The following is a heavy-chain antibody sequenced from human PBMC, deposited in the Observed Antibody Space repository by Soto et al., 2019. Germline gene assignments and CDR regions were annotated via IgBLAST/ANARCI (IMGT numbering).Heavy chain of an antibody. V-gene: IGHV3-21*01. Sequence: GGSLRLSCAASGFTFSSYSMNWVRQAPGKGLEWVSSISSSSSYIYYADSVKGRFTISRDNAKNSLYLQMNSLRAEDTAVYYCARAPRPRYCSSTSCYTGTYYFDYWGQGTLVTVS. J-gene: IGHJ4*02. CDR3: ARAPRPRYCSSTSCYTGTYYFDY. D-gene: IGHD2-2*02. CDR2: ISSSSSYI. CDR1: GFTFSSYS.